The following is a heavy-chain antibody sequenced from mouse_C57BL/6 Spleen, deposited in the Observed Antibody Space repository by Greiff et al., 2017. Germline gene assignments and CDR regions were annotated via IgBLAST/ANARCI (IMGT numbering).Heavy chain of an antibody. CDR3: TIYYYGLYEYFDV. V-gene: IGHV6-6*01. D-gene: IGHD1-1*01. Sequence: EVKLMESGGGLVQPGGSMKLSCAASGFTFSDAWMDWVRQSPEKGLEWVAEIRNKANNHATYYAESVKGRFTISRDDSKSSVYLQMNSLRAEDTGIYYCTIYYYGLYEYFDVWGTGTTVTVSS. CDR1: GFTFSDAW. J-gene: IGHJ1*03. CDR2: IRNKANNHAT.